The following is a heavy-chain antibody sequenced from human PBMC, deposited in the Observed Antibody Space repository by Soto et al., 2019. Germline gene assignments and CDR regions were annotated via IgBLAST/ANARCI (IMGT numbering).Heavy chain of an antibody. CDR3: ARTYYYDSSGYGFDP. V-gene: IGHV4-30-4*01. CDR1: GGSISSGDYY. Sequence: QVQLQESGPGLVKPSQTLSLTCTVSGGSISSGDYYWSWIRQPPGKGLEWIGYIYYSGSTYYNPAPESRVTISVDTSKNPFSLKLSSVTAADTAVYYCARTYYYDSSGYGFDPWGQGTLVTVSS. J-gene: IGHJ5*02. D-gene: IGHD3-22*01. CDR2: IYYSGST.